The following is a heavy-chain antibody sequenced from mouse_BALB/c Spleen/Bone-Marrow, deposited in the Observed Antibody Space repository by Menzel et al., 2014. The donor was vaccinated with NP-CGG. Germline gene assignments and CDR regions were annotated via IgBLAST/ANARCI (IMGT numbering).Heavy chain of an antibody. J-gene: IGHJ4*01. CDR3: VRQDYDYPMDY. CDR2: ISSKSTNYTT. Sequence: EVKLMESGGGLVQPKGSLKLSCAASGFTFNIHAMNWVRQAPRKGLEWVARISSKSTNYTTCYADSVKDRFTISSDDSQSMLYLQMNSLKTEDTAIYYCVRQDYDYPMDYWGQGTSVTVSS. V-gene: IGHV10-1*01. CDR1: GFTFNIHA. D-gene: IGHD2-4*01.